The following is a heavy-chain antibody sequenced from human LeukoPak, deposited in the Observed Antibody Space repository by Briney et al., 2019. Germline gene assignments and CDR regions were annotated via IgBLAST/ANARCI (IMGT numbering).Heavy chain of an antibody. CDR1: GGSISSYY. CDR2: IYYSGST. J-gene: IGHJ3*02. V-gene: IGHV4-59*08. D-gene: IGHD6-13*01. Sequence: PSETLSLTCTVSGGSISSYYWSWIRQPPGKGLEWIGYIYYSGSTNYNPSLKSRVTISVDTSKNQFFLKLSSVTAADTAVYYCARHIAAAGADAFDIWGQGTMVTVSS. CDR3: ARHIAAAGADAFDI.